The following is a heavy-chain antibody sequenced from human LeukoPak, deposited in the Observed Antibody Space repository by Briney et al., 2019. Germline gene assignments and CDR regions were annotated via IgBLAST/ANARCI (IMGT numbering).Heavy chain of an antibody. CDR2: IKQDGSEK. J-gene: IGHJ6*02. Sequence: GGSLRLSCAASGFTFSSYWMSWVRQAPGKGLEWVANIKQDGSEKYYVDSVKGRFTISRDNAKNSLYLQMNSLRAEDTAVYYCARDYRALLWFGEFTYGMDVWGQGTTVTVSS. D-gene: IGHD3-10*01. V-gene: IGHV3-7*01. CDR1: GFTFSSYW. CDR3: ARDYRALLWFGEFTYGMDV.